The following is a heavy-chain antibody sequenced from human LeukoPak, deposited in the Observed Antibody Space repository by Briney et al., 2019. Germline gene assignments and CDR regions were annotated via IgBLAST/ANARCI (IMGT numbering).Heavy chain of an antibody. V-gene: IGHV1-2*02. CDR1: GYTFTGYY. Sequence: ASVKVSCKASGYTFTGYYMHWVRQAPGQGLEWMGWINPNSGGTNYAQKFQGRVTMTRDTSISTAYMGLSRLRSDDTAVYYCASLYGSGSQIYYYYGMDVWGQGTTVTVSS. CDR2: INPNSGGT. D-gene: IGHD3-10*01. CDR3: ASLYGSGSQIYYYYGMDV. J-gene: IGHJ6*02.